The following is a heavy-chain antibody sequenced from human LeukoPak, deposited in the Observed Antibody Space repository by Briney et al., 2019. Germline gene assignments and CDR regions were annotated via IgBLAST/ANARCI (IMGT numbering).Heavy chain of an antibody. D-gene: IGHD6-13*01. J-gene: IGHJ4*02. CDR3: ARDSRSSSWSPDY. CDR2: ISSSSSYI. Sequence: GGSLGLSCAASGFTFSSYSMNWVRQAPGKGLEWVSSISSSSSYIYYADSVKGRFTISRDNAKNSLYLQMNSLRAEDTAVYYCARDSRSSSWSPDYWGQGTLVTVSS. CDR1: GFTFSSYS. V-gene: IGHV3-21*01.